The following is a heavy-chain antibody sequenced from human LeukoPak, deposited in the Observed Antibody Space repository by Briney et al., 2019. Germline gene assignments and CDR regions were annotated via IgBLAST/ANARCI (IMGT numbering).Heavy chain of an antibody. J-gene: IGHJ4*02. CDR1: GFTFSSYS. CDR2: ISSSSSYI. CDR3: ARDDSNPPPGIDY. D-gene: IGHD1-14*01. Sequence: GGSLRLSCAASGFTFSSYSMNWVRQAPGKGLEWVSSISSSSSYIYYADSVKGRFTISRDNAKNSLYLQMNNLRAEDTAVYYCARDDSNPPPGIDYWGQGTLVTVYS. V-gene: IGHV3-21*01.